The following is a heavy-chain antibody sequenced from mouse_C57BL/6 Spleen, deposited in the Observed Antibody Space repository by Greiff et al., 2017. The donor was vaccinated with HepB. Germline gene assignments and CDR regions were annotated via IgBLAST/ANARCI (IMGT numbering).Heavy chain of an antibody. D-gene: IGHD1-1*01. V-gene: IGHV1-22*01. CDR3: AREFITTVVATEYFDV. J-gene: IGHJ1*03. CDR2: INPNNGGT. CDR1: GYTFTDYN. Sequence: EVMLVESGPELVKPGASVKMSCKASGYTFTDYNMHWVKQSHGKSLEWIGYINPNNGGTSYNQKFKGKATLTVNKSSSTAYMELRSLTSEDSAVYYCAREFITTVVATEYFDVWGTGTTVTVSS.